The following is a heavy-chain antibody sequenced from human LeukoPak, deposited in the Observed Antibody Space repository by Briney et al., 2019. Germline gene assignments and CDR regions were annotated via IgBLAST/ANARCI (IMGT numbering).Heavy chain of an antibody. CDR3: ARSDTALVYYFDY. CDR1: GGSISSGTYS. D-gene: IGHD5-18*01. J-gene: IGHJ4*02. V-gene: IGHV4-39*07. CDR2: IHYRGST. Sequence: PSQTLSLTCTVSGGSISSGTYSWSWIRQPPGKGLEWIASIHYRGSTYYNPSLKSRVTISVDTAQNQFSLKVNSVTAADTAVYYCARSDTALVYYFDYWGQGTLITVSS.